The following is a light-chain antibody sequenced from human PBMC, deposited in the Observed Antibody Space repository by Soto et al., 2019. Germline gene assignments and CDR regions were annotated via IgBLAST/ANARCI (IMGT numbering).Light chain of an antibody. J-gene: IGKJ1*01. V-gene: IGKV3-15*01. CDR2: GAS. CDR3: QQYNNWPRT. Sequence: DIVMTQSPVTLSVSPGDRATLSCRASQSVGHNLAWFQQKPGQAPRLLIYGASAGATGIPDRFSGSGFGTEFTLNISSLQSEDLAVYYCQQYNNWPRTFGQGTKVDMK. CDR1: QSVGHN.